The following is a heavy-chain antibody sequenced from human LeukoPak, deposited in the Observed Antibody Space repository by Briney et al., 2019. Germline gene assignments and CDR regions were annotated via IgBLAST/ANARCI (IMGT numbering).Heavy chain of an antibody. CDR1: GFTFSSYA. Sequence: GGSLRLSCTAPGFTFSSYAIHWIRQAPGKGLEWVALVWHDGSNRYYAASVKGRFTISRDNSKSTVYLQMNSLRAEDTAVYYCARELFGSGSCPDYWGQGTPVTVSS. D-gene: IGHD3-10*01. CDR3: ARELFGSGSCPDY. CDR2: VWHDGSNR. V-gene: IGHV3-33*01. J-gene: IGHJ4*02.